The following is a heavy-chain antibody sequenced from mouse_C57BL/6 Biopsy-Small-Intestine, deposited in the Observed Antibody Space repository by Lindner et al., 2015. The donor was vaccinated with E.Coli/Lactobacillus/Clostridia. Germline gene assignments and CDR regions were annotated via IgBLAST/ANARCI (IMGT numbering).Heavy chain of an antibody. Sequence: VQLQESGPELVKPGTSVKLSCKSSGYTFTSYDINWVKLRPGQGLEWIGWIAPRDGTTKYNEKFKGKASLTVDTSSTTTYMDLHSLTPEDSAVYFCARWLLEVVGFDVWGTGTTVTVSP. V-gene: IGHV1-85*01. D-gene: IGHD2-3*01. J-gene: IGHJ1*03. CDR2: IAPRDGTT. CDR1: GYTFTSYD. CDR3: ARWLLEVVGFDV.